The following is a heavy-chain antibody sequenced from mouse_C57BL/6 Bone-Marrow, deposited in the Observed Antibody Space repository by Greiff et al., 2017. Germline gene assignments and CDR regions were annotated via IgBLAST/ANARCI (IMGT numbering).Heavy chain of an antibody. J-gene: IGHJ4*01. CDR1: GFSFTSYA. V-gene: IGHV2-9-1*01. CDR3: ARGDYSNPNAMDY. CDR2: IWTGGGT. D-gene: IGHD2-5*01. Sequence: VHLVESGPGLVAPSQSLYITCTVSGFSFTSYAISWVRQPPGKGLEWLGVIWTGGGTNYNSALKSRLSISKDNSKSQVFLKMNSLQTDDTARYYGARGDYSNPNAMDYWGQGTSVTVSS.